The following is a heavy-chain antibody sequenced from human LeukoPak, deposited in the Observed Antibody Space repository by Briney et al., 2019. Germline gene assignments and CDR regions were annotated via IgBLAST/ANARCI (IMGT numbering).Heavy chain of an antibody. CDR2: ISHDGRT. V-gene: IGHV4-34*01. CDR1: GGSSSGYH. CDR3: ARETWGFGELGS. Sequence: SETLSLTCAVYGGSSSGYHWTWIRQSPGKRLEWIGEISHDGRTNYNPSLKSRVTISIDASKNQFSLSLTSVTAADTAVYYCARETWGFGELGSWGQGTLVTVSS. J-gene: IGHJ4*02. D-gene: IGHD3-10*01.